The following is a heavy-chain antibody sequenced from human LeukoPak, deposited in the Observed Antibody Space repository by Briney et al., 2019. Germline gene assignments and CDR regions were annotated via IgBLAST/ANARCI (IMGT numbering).Heavy chain of an antibody. V-gene: IGHV3-23*01. CDR1: GFTFSSYA. J-gene: IGHJ4*02. D-gene: IGHD3-16*01. Sequence: GGSLRLSCAAPGFTFSSYAMSWVRQAPGKGLEWVSAISGSGGSTYYADSVKGPFTISRDNSKNTLYLQMNSLRAEDTAVYYCAKGLAWGPYYFDYWGQGTLVTVSS. CDR3: AKGLAWGPYYFDY. CDR2: ISGSGGST.